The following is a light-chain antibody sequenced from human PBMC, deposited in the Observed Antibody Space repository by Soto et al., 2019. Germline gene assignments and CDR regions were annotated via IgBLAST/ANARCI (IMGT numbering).Light chain of an antibody. CDR3: QQYNLYWT. V-gene: IGKV1-5*03. Sequence: DIQMTQSPSTLSASVGDRVTITCRASQSISSWLAWYQQKPGKAPKLLIHKAPSLESEDPSRFSGSGSGTEFTLTISSLQPDDFATYYCQQYNLYWTFGQGTKVEI. J-gene: IGKJ1*01. CDR1: QSISSW. CDR2: KAP.